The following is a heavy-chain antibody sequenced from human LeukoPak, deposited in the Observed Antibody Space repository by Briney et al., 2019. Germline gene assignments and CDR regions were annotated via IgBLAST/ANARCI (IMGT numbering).Heavy chain of an antibody. V-gene: IGHV1-69*01. CDR3: ARGLGVVVVAATHDSYDAFDI. CDR2: IIPIFGTA. D-gene: IGHD2-15*01. J-gene: IGHJ3*02. CDR1: GGTFSSYA. Sequence: SVKVSCKASGGTFSSYAISWVRQAPGQGFEWMGGIIPIFGTANYAQKFQGRVTITADESTSTAYMELSSLRSEDTAVYYCARGLGVVVVAATHDSYDAFDIWGQGTMVTVSS.